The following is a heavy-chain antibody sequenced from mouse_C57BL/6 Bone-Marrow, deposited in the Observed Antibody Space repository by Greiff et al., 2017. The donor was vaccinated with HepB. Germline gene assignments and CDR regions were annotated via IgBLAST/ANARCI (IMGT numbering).Heavy chain of an antibody. CDR2: IWSGGST. CDR3: ARNLSYDYDHYAMDY. V-gene: IGHV2-2*01. D-gene: IGHD2-4*01. CDR1: GFSLTSYG. Sequence: VHLVESGPGLVQPSQSLSITCTVSGFSLTSYGVHWVRQSPGKGLEWLGVIWSGGSTDYNAAFISRLSISKDNSKSQVFFKMNSLQADDTAIYYCARNLSYDYDHYAMDYWGQGTSVTVSS. J-gene: IGHJ4*01.